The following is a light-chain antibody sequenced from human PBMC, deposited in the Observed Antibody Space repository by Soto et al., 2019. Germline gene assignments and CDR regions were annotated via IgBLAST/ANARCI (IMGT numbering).Light chain of an antibody. CDR1: SSDVGAYNY. Sequence: QSALTQPASVSGSPGQSITISCTGTSSDVGAYNYVSWYQQHPGKAPKLIIYADNNRPSGVSDRFSGSKSGKTASLTISGLQAEDEADYYCGSYTRSTTLVVFGGGTQLTVL. CDR3: GSYTRSTTLVV. J-gene: IGLJ3*02. CDR2: ADN. V-gene: IGLV2-14*01.